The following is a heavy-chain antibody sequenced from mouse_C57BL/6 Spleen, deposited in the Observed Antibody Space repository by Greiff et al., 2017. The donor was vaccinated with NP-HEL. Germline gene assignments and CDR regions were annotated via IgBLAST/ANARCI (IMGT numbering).Heavy chain of an antibody. V-gene: IGHV1-82*01. CDR1: GYAFSSSW. CDR3: ARLNDGYYPLAMDY. Sequence: QVQLQQSGPELVKPGASVKISCKASGYAFSSSWMNWVKQRPGKGLEWIGRIYPGDGDTNYNGKFKGKATLTADKSSSTAYMQLSSLTSEDSAVYFCARLNDGYYPLAMDYWGQGTSVTVSS. CDR2: IYPGDGDT. J-gene: IGHJ4*01. D-gene: IGHD2-3*01.